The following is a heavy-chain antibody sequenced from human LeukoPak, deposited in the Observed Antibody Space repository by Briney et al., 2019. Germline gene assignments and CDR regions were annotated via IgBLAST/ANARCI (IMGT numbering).Heavy chain of an antibody. CDR3: ARGDTMVRGVIRYYYYYMDV. J-gene: IGHJ6*03. CDR1: GFTFSSYG. D-gene: IGHD3-10*01. V-gene: IGHV3-23*01. Sequence: GGSLRLSCAASGFTFSSYGMSWVRQAPGKGLEWVSAISGSGGSTYCADSVKGRFTISRDNSKKTLYLQMNSLRAEDTAVYYCARGDTMVRGVIRYYYYYMDVWGKGTTVTVSS. CDR2: ISGSGGST.